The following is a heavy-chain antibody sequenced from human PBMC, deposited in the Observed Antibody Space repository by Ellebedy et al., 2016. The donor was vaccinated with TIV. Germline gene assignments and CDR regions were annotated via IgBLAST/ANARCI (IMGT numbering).Heavy chain of an antibody. J-gene: IGHJ5*02. D-gene: IGHD3-22*01. CDR1: GGTFSSYA. CDR2: IIPIFGTA. V-gene: IGHV1-69*06. CDR3: ARGLYPYYYDSSGYYP. Sequence: SVKVSXXASGGTFSSYAISWVRQAPGQGLEWMGGIIPIFGTANYAQKFQGRVTITADKSTSTAYMELSSLRSEDTAVYYCARGLYPYYYDSSGYYPWGQGTLVTVSS.